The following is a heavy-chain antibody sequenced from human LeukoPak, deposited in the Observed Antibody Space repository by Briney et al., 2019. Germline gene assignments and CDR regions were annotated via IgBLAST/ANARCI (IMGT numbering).Heavy chain of an antibody. Sequence: KTGGSLRLSCAASGFTFSSHNMNWVRQAPMKGLEWVSSIGTDGSYIYYADSVQGRFTISRDNAKNSLYLQMNSLTAEDTAVYYCARKMETGDRVGTFDIWGQGTMVTVSS. D-gene: IGHD1-1*01. CDR3: ARKMETGDRVGTFDI. CDR1: GFTFSSHN. J-gene: IGHJ3*02. V-gene: IGHV3-21*01. CDR2: IGTDGSYI.